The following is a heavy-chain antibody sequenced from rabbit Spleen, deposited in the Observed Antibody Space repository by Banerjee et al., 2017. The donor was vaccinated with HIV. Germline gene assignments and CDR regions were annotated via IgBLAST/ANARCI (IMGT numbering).Heavy chain of an antibody. J-gene: IGHJ4*01. V-gene: IGHV1S40*01. CDR3: ARDPYSYDDYGDYPFNL. Sequence: QSLEESGGDLVKPGASLTLTCTASGFSFSSSYWICWVRQAPGKGLELIACISTSSGSTYFATWAKGRFTISKTSSTTVTLQMTSLTAADTATYFCARDPYSYDDYGDYPFNLWGPGTLVTVS. D-gene: IGHD2-1*01. CDR2: ISTSSGST. CDR1: GFSFSSSYW.